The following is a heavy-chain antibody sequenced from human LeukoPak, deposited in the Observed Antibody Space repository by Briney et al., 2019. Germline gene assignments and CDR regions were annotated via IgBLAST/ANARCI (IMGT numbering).Heavy chain of an antibody. D-gene: IGHD4-11*01. CDR1: GFTFSYYA. CDR3: AKGLQEHYYYYYMDV. J-gene: IGHJ6*03. V-gene: IGHV3-23*01. CDR2: IIGSGGSI. Sequence: GGSLRLSCAASGFTFSYYAMNWVRQAPGKGLEWVSVIIGSGGSIYYADSVKGRFTISRDKSKNTLYLQMNSLRAEDTAVYYCAKGLQEHYYYYYMDVWGKGTTVTVSS.